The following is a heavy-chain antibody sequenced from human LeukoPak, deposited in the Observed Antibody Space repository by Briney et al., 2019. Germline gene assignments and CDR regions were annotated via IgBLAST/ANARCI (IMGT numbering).Heavy chain of an antibody. CDR1: GFTVSSNY. V-gene: IGHV3-23*01. D-gene: IGHD6-25*01. Sequence: GGSLRLSCAASGFTVSSNYMSWVRQAPGKGLEWVSAISGSGGSTYYADSVKGRFTISRENSKNTLYLQMNSLRAEDTAVYYCATGYQYYDYYYMDVWGKGTTVTISS. CDR3: ATGYQYYDYYYMDV. CDR2: ISGSGGST. J-gene: IGHJ6*03.